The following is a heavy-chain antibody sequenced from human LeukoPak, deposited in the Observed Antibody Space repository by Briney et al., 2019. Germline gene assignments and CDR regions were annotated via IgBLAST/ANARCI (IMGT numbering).Heavy chain of an antibody. CDR2: IKQDGREK. CDR3: ARDGGTAGEFDY. J-gene: IGHJ4*02. V-gene: IGHV3-7*05. D-gene: IGHD2-15*01. Sequence: GGSLRLSCAASGFTFSGHWMTWVRQAPGKGLEWVANIKQDGREKYYVESVKGRFTISRDNAKNPLNLQMNSLRAEDTAVYYCARDGGTAGEFDYWGQGTLVIV. CDR1: GFTFSGHW.